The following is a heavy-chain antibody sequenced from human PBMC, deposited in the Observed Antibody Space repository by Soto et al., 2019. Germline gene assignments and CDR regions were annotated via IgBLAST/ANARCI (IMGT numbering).Heavy chain of an antibody. J-gene: IGHJ4*02. Sequence: ASVKVSCKASGYTFTGYYIHWVRQAPGQGLEWMGWINPNSGDTSYAQKLHGRVTMTRDTSMSTAYMELKRLRSDDTAVYYCARDRKKVEMATITFDYWGQGTLVTVSS. CDR3: ARDRKKVEMATITFDY. CDR1: GYTFTGYY. CDR2: INPNSGDT. D-gene: IGHD5-12*01. V-gene: IGHV1-2*02.